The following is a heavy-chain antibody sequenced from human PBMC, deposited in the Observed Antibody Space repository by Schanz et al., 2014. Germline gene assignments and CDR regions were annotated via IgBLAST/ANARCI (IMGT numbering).Heavy chain of an antibody. V-gene: IGHV3-23*04. CDR1: GFIFSNFA. J-gene: IGHJ3*02. D-gene: IGHD3-10*01. Sequence: DVQLVESGGGLVQPGGSLRLSCAASGFIFSNFAMDWVRQAPGKGLEWVSAISGSGAGTYYADSVKGRFTISRDNPKNSLYLQMNSLRVEDTAVYYCAREDMLRGIRAFDIWGQGTMVTVSS. CDR2: ISGSGAGT. CDR3: AREDMLRGIRAFDI.